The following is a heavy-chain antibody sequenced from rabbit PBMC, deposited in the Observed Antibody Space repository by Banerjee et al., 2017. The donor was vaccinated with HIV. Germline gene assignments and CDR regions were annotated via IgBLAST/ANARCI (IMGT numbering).Heavy chain of an antibody. V-gene: IGHV1S45*01. Sequence: QEQLVESGGGLVQPEGSLTLTCTASGFSFSSSYWICWVRQAPGKGLEWIACIYAGSSGSTYYASWAKGRFTISKTSSTTVTLQMTSLTAADTATYFCAREGSYYSYVDAGYAYDYGMDLWGPGTLVTVS. CDR2: IYAGSSGST. D-gene: IGHD6-1*01. J-gene: IGHJ6*01. CDR3: AREGSYYSYVDAGYAYDYGMDL. CDR1: GFSFSSSYW.